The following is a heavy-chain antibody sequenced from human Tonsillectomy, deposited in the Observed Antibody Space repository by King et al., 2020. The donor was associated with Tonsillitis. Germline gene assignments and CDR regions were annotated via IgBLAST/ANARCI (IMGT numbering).Heavy chain of an antibody. CDR2: ISASIGTT. J-gene: IGHJ4*02. Sequence: QVQLVQSGAEVKKPGASVKVSCKASGYTFTSYGISWVRQAPGQGLKGLGWISASIGTTNYAQKLQGRVTMTTDTSTSTAYMELRSLRSDDTAVYYCAVVITTYYYFDYWGQGTLVTVSS. V-gene: IGHV1-18*01. D-gene: IGHD3-22*01. CDR3: AVVITTYYYFDY. CDR1: GYTFTSYG.